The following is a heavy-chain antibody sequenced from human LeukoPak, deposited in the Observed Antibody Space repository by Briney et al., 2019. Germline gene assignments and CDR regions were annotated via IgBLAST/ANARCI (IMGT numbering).Heavy chain of an antibody. Sequence: PGGSLRPSCAASGFTFSSYEMNWVRQAPGKGLEWVSYISSSGSTIYYADSVKGRFTISRDNAKNSLYLQMNSLRAEDTAVYYCARGPSLLFDYWGQGTLVTVSS. CDR2: ISSSGSTI. J-gene: IGHJ4*02. V-gene: IGHV3-48*03. D-gene: IGHD6-6*01. CDR3: ARGPSLLFDY. CDR1: GFTFSSYE.